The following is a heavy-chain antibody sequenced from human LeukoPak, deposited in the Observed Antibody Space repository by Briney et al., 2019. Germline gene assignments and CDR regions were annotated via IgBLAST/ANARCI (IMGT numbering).Heavy chain of an antibody. CDR2: ISGNGDKT. V-gene: IGHV3-23*01. D-gene: IGHD2-2*02. Sequence: GGSLRLSCAASGFTFSSYGMSWVRQAPGKGLEWVSTISGNGDKTYYADSVKGRFTISRDNSKNTLYPQMNSLRAEDTALFYCAKGSCSSSSCCTDYWGQGTLVTVPS. J-gene: IGHJ4*02. CDR1: GFTFSSYG. CDR3: AKGSCSSSSCCTDY.